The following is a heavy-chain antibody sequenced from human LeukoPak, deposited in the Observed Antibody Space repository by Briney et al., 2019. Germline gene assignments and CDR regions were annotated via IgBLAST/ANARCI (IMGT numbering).Heavy chain of an antibody. J-gene: IGHJ5*02. CDR2: INPSTGGT. V-gene: IGHV1-2*06. CDR1: GYTFIGYY. CDR3: ARGQPYGDYNYFDP. Sequence: GASVKVSCKASGYTFIGYYMHWVRQAPGQGLEWMGRINPSTGGTNSAQKFQGRVTMTRDTSISTAYMELTRLTSDDTAIYYCARGQPYGDYNYFDPWGQGTLVPVSS. D-gene: IGHD4-17*01.